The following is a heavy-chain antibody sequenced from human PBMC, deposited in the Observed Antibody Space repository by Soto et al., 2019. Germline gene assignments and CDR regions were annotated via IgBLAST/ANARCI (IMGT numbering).Heavy chain of an antibody. Sequence: PGGALRLSCAAPGFTLSSYAMHLVRQAPGKGLEYVSAISSNGGSTYYANSVKGRFTISRDNSKNTLYLQMGSLRAEDMAVYYCARAEQWLPMTNWYFDLWGRGTLVTVSS. D-gene: IGHD6-19*01. CDR3: ARAEQWLPMTNWYFDL. CDR1: GFTLSSYA. V-gene: IGHV3-64*01. J-gene: IGHJ2*01. CDR2: ISSNGGST.